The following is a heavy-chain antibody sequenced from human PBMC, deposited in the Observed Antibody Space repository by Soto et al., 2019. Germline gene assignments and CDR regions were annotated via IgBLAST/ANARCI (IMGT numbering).Heavy chain of an antibody. V-gene: IGHV3-21*03. CDR2: IIGSRTYI. J-gene: IGHJ4*02. D-gene: IGHD1-1*01. Sequence: EVQLVESGGGLVQPGGSLRLSCAASGFSFSTYSMNWVRQAPGKGLEWVSSIIGSRTYIFYADSVKGRFTISRDKAKNSLYLQMSSLRAEDTAVYYCARDVPNWNFDSRCQGTLVTVSS. CDR3: ARDVPNWNFDS. CDR1: GFSFSTYS.